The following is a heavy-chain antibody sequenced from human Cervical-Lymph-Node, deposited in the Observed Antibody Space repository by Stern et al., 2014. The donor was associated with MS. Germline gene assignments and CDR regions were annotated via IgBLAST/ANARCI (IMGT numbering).Heavy chain of an antibody. CDR1: GGTFRSYG. J-gene: IGHJ6*01. V-gene: IGHV1-69*01. CDR2: IIPIFGVT. Sequence: VQLVESGAEVKQPGSSVNVSCKASGGTFRSYGFSWVRQAPGQGLEWMGGIIPIFGVTNYEQKYQGRVTIIADESTNTVYMELSSLRSEDTAVYYCARHFDWLLGAEDYGMDVWGKGPRSPSLQ. CDR3: ARHFDWLLGAEDYGMDV. D-gene: IGHD3-9*01.